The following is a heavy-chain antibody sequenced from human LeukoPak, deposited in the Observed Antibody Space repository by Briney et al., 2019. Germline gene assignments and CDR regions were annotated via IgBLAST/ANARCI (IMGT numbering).Heavy chain of an antibody. Sequence: SETLSLTCTVSGGSISSSSYYWGWIRQPPGKGLEWIGSIYYSGSTYYNPSLKSRVTISVDTSKNQFSLKLSSVTAADTAVYYCARTHSIAALGYFDYWGQGTLVTVSS. D-gene: IGHD6-6*01. CDR1: GGSISSSSYY. V-gene: IGHV4-39*07. J-gene: IGHJ4*02. CDR3: ARTHSIAALGYFDY. CDR2: IYYSGST.